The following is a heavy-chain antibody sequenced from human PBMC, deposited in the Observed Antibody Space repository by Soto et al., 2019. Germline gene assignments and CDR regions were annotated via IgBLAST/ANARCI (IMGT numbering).Heavy chain of an antibody. Sequence: GGSLRLSCAASGFTFSSYRMSWVRQAPGKGLEWVANIKQDGSEKYYVDSVKGRFTISRDNAKNSLYLQMNSLRAEDTAVYYCAREDIVLTVYATVNFDYWGQGTLVTVSS. J-gene: IGHJ4*02. CDR2: IKQDGSEK. CDR1: GFTFSSYR. V-gene: IGHV3-7*01. D-gene: IGHD2-8*01. CDR3: AREDIVLTVYATVNFDY.